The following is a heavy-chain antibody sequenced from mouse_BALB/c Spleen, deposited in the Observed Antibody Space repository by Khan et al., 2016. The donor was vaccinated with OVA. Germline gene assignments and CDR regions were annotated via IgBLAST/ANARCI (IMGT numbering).Heavy chain of an antibody. CDR1: GYTFTSNT. V-gene: IGHV1-4*01. J-gene: IGHJ4*01. D-gene: IGHD2-14*01. Sequence: VQLQESGAELSRPGASVKMSCKASGYTFTSNTMHWVKQRPGQGLEWIGYINPRSDYTIYSQKFKDKATLTADISSSTAYMQLSSLTSDDSAGYYCARRTTGYAMDYWGQGTSVTVSS. CDR3: ARRTTGYAMDY. CDR2: INPRSDYT.